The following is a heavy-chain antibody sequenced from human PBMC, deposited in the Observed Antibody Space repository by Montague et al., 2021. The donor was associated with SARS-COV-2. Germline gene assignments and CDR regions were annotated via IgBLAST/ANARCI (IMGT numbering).Heavy chain of an antibody. J-gene: IGHJ4*02. CDR3: ATLTQSNGDF. D-gene: IGHD4/OR15-4a*01. V-gene: IGHV4-4*08. Sequence: SETLSLTCTVSSDPINSYYWGWIRQPPGKRLEWLGYVYSSGTTNYNPSLNSRIAISVDTSKNQFSLRLDSVTAADTAIYYWATLTQSNGDFWGQGALVTVS. CDR1: SDPINSYY. CDR2: VYSSGTT.